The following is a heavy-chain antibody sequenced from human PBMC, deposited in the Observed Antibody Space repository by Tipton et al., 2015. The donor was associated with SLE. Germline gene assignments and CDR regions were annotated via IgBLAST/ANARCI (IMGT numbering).Heavy chain of an antibody. CDR1: GGAISTFY. D-gene: IGHD6-13*01. V-gene: IGHV4-4*07. J-gene: IGHJ4*02. CDR3: ARRRGSSWYEDYFDY. CDR2: LYSSGRT. Sequence: TLSLTCTVSGGAISTFYWSWIRQSAGKGLEWIGRLYSSGRTNYNPSLKSRVTMSVDTSKNQFSLKLSSVTAADTAVYYCARRRGSSWYEDYFDYWGQGTLVTVSS.